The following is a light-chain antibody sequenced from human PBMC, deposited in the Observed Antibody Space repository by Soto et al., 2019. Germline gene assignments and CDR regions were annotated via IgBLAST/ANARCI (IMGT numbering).Light chain of an antibody. CDR1: QSVRSD. J-gene: IGKJ1*01. CDR2: GAS. V-gene: IGKV3-15*01. CDR3: QQYNNWPRT. Sequence: EVVMTQSPDTLSVSPGETATLSCRASQSVRSDLAWYQQKLGQAPRLLIYGASTRATGISARFSGSGSGTEFTLTITSLQSEDFAIYYCQQYNNWPRTFGQGTRVEIK.